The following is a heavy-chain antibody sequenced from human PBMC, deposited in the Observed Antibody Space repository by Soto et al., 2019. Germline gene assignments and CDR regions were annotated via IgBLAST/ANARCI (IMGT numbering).Heavy chain of an antibody. J-gene: IGHJ5*02. CDR2: INHSGST. CDR3: ARDSRGWLRSPLNWFDP. D-gene: IGHD5-12*01. CDR1: GGSFSGYY. Sequence: SETLSLTCAVYGGSFSGYYWSWIRQPPGKGLEWIGEINHSGSTNYNTSLKSRITISIDTSKNQFSLKLSSVTAADTVVYYFARDSRGWLRSPLNWFDPWGQGTLVTVSS. V-gene: IGHV4-34*01.